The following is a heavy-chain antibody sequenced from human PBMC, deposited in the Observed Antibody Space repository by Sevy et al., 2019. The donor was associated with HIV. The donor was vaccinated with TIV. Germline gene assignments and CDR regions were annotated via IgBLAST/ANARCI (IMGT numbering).Heavy chain of an antibody. J-gene: IGHJ4*02. CDR1: GFTFSFYD. V-gene: IGHV3-13*01. CDR3: ARKSTSYSHFDY. CDR2: FGITGDT. Sequence: GGSLRLSCAASGFTFSFYDMHWVRQATGKGLEWVSGFGITGDTYYAGSVKGRFTISRDNAKNSLYLQMNSLRAGDTAAYYCARKSTSYSHFDYWCQGTLVTVSS. D-gene: IGHD1-26*01.